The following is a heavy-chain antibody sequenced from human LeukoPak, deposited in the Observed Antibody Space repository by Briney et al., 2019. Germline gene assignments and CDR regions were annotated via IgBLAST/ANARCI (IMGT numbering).Heavy chain of an antibody. V-gene: IGHV1-8*01. CDR3: ARGQRYDILTGYYEN. CDR2: MNPNSGNT. Sequence: ASVEVSCKASGYTFTSYDINWVRQATGQGLEWMGWMNPNSGNTGYAQKFQGRVTMTRNTSISTAYMELSSLRSEDTAVYYCARGQRYDILTGYYENWGQGTLVTVSS. D-gene: IGHD3-9*01. CDR1: GYTFTSYD. J-gene: IGHJ4*02.